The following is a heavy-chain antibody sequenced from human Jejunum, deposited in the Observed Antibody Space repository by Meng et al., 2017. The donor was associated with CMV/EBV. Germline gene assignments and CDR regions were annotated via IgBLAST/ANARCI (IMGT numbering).Heavy chain of an antibody. J-gene: IGHJ4*02. CDR3: ARRWAVAGLDY. CDR1: GFPFSAFH. D-gene: IGHD6-19*01. V-gene: IGHV3-11*04. Sequence: CAASGFPFSAFHMSWVRQAPGQGLEWLSYITDSYSISYADSLKGRFTISRDNARNSIYLQLNSLRVEDTAVYYCARRWAVAGLDYWGQGTRVTVSS. CDR2: ITDSYSI.